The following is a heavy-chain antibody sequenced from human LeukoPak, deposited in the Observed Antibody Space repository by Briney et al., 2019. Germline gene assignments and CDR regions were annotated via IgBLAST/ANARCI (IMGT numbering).Heavy chain of an antibody. D-gene: IGHD6-13*01. J-gene: IGHJ4*02. CDR2: INPSGGST. CDR1: GYTFIHFY. Sequence: ASVKVSCKASGYTFIHFYLHWVRQAPGQGLEWMGIINPSGGSTNYAQKFQGRVTMTRDTSTSTVYMELSSLKSEDTAVYYCAKDESSSWYLSVAGYSDDWGQGTLVTVSS. CDR3: AKDESSSWYLSVAGYSDD. V-gene: IGHV1-46*01.